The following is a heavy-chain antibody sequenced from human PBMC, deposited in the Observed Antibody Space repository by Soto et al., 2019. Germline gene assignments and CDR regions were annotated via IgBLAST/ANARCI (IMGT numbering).Heavy chain of an antibody. Sequence: QLQLQESGPGLVKPSETLSLTCTVSGGSISSISYYWGWIRQTPGKGLQWIGNVYYSGGAYYDPSLKSRVTISVDTSKNQFSLNLSSVTAADTATYYCASLTYASGTYYNFNNWGLGTLVTVSS. D-gene: IGHD3-10*01. J-gene: IGHJ4*02. CDR2: VYYSGGA. CDR1: GGSISSISYY. V-gene: IGHV4-39*01. CDR3: ASLTYASGTYYNFNN.